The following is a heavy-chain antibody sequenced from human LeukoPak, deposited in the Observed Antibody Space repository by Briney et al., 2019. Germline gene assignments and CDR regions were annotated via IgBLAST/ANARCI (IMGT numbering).Heavy chain of an antibody. D-gene: IGHD6-19*01. J-gene: IGHJ4*02. CDR1: GFTFSSYW. Sequence: GGSLRLSCAASGFTFSSYWMHWVRQAPGKGLVWVSHINSDGSTTNYADSVKGRFTISRDNAENTLYLQMNSLRAEDTAVYYCARGIGSGWYLDWGQGTLVTVSS. CDR3: ARGIGSGWYLD. CDR2: INSDGSTT. V-gene: IGHV3-74*01.